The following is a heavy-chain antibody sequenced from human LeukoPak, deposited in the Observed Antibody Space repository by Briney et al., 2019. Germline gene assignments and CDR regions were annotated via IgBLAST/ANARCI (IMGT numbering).Heavy chain of an antibody. Sequence: GRSLRLSCAASGFTFSSYAMHWVRQAPGKGLEWVAVISYDGSNKYYADSVKGRFTISRDNSKNTLYLQMNSLRAEDTAVYYCAREAGPYCSSTSCYTGYAFDIWGQGTMVTVSS. CDR2: ISYDGSNK. V-gene: IGHV3-30-3*01. CDR1: GFTFSSYA. D-gene: IGHD2-2*02. J-gene: IGHJ3*02. CDR3: AREAGPYCSSTSCYTGYAFDI.